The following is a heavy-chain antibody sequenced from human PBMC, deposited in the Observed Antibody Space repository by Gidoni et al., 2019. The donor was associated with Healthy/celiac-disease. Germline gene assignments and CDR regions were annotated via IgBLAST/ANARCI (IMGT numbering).Heavy chain of an antibody. CDR3: TREYGGFDY. CDR1: GFTFGDYA. J-gene: IGHJ4*02. V-gene: IGHV3-49*05. CDR2: IRSKAYGGTT. Sequence: EVQLVESGGGLVKPGRSLRLSCTASGFTFGDYAMSWFRQAPGKGLEWVGFIRSKAYGGTTEYAASVKGRFTISREDYKSIAYLKMNSMKTEDTAVYYCTREYGGFDYWGQGTLVTVSS. D-gene: IGHD3-16*01.